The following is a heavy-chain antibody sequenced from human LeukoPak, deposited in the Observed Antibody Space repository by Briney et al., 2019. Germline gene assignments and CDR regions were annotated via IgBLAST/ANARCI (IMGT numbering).Heavy chain of an antibody. D-gene: IGHD2-15*01. J-gene: IGHJ6*03. Sequence: GGSLRLSCAASGFTFTTYDMHWVRQATGKGLEWVSAIGTAGDTYYPGSVKGRFTISREKAKNSLYLQMNSLRAGDTAVYYCARDRGGGHMDVWGKGTTVTISS. CDR1: GFTFTTYD. V-gene: IGHV3-13*01. CDR2: IGTAGDT. CDR3: ARDRGGGHMDV.